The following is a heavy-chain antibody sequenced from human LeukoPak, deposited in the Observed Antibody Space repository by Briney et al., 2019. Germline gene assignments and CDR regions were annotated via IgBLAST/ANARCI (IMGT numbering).Heavy chain of an antibody. J-gene: IGHJ6*02. CDR1: GGSIRSGSYF. D-gene: IGHD3-3*01. Sequence: PSQTLSLTCTVSGGSIRSGSYFWSWIRQPAGKGLDWIGRIYTSGSTNYNPSLKSRVTISVDTSKNQFSLKLSSVTAADTAVYYCARDGYYDFWSGSHYYYGMEVWGQGTTVTVSS. V-gene: IGHV4-61*02. CDR3: ARDGYYDFWSGSHYYYGMEV. CDR2: IYTSGST.